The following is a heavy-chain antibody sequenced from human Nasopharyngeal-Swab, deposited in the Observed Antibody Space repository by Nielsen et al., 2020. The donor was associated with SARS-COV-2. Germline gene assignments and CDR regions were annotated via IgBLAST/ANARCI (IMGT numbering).Heavy chain of an antibody. CDR2: ISYDGSNK. D-gene: IGHD1-14*01. Sequence: GESLKISCAASGFTFSSYAMSWVRQAPGKGLEWAALISYDGSNKYYADSVKGRFTISRDNSKNTLYLQLNSLRTEDTAVYYCARETKWYLDQWGQGTLVTVSS. CDR1: GFTFSSYA. CDR3: ARETKWYLDQ. V-gene: IGHV3-30*04. J-gene: IGHJ4*02.